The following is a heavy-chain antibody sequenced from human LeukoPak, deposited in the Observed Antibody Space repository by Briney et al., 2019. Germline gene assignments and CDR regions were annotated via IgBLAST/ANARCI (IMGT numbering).Heavy chain of an antibody. D-gene: IGHD4-17*01. CDR2: IIPIFGTA. V-gene: IGHV1-69*01. CDR3: ARGYGDYFFDY. CDR1: GGTFSSYA. Sequence: ASVKVSCKASGGTFSSYAISWVRQAPGQGLEWMGGIIPIFGTANYAQKFQGRVTITADVSTSTAYMELSSLRSEDTAVYYCARGYGDYFFDYWGQGTLVTVSS. J-gene: IGHJ4*02.